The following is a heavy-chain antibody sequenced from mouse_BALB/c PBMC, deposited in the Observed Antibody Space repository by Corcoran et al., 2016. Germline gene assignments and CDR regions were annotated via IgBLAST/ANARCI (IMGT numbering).Heavy chain of an antibody. V-gene: IGHV1S136*01. D-gene: IGHD1-1*01. Sequence: EVQLQQSGPELVKPGASVKMSCKASGYTFTSYVMHWVKQKPGQGLEWIGYINPYNDGTKYNEKFKGKATLTSDKSSSTAYMELSSLTSEDSAVYYCARPFITTVVAPAYWCQGTLVTVSA. CDR3: ARPFITTVVAPAY. CDR1: GYTFTSYV. CDR2: INPYNDGT. J-gene: IGHJ3*01.